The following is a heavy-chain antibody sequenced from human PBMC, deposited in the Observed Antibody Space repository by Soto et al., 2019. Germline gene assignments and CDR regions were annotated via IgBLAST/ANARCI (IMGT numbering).Heavy chain of an antibody. CDR2: IWSDGSNT. CDR1: GFSFSDYG. J-gene: IGHJ4*02. Sequence: QVQLVESGGGVLQPGRSLRLSCAASGFSFSDYGMHWVRQAPGKGLEWVALIWSDGSNTAYVDSVKGRFTISRDNSKNTLYLEKNILRAEDSALYYCARDVRRGFCSGGSCYHLDYWGQGTHVTVSS. D-gene: IGHD2-15*01. V-gene: IGHV3-33*01. CDR3: ARDVRRGFCSGGSCYHLDY.